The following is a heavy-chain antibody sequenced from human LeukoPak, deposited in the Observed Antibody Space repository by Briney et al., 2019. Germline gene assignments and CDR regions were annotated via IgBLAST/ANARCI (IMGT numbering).Heavy chain of an antibody. D-gene: IGHD2-2*01. CDR2: ISYDGSNK. CDR3: ARDREIVVVPAAPDY. CDR1: GFTFSGYA. Sequence: PGGSLRLSCAASGFTFSGYAMHWVRQAPGKGLEWVAVISYDGSNKYYADSVKGRFTISRDNAKNTLYLQMNSLRAEDTAVYYCARDREIVVVPAAPDYWGQGTLVTVSS. J-gene: IGHJ4*02. V-gene: IGHV3-30-3*01.